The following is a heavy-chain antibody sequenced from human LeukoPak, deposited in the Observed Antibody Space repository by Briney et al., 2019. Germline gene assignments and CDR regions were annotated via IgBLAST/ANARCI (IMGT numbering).Heavy chain of an antibody. Sequence: PSETLSLTCAVSGGSISSSNWWSWVRQPPGKGLEWIGEIYHSGSTNYNPSLKSRVTISVDKSKNQFSLKLSSVTAADTAVYYCARDTEYYDILTGYPNWFDPWGQGTLVTVSS. J-gene: IGHJ5*02. CDR3: ARDTEYYDILTGYPNWFDP. CDR2: IYHSGST. V-gene: IGHV4-4*02. CDR1: GGSISSSNW. D-gene: IGHD3-9*01.